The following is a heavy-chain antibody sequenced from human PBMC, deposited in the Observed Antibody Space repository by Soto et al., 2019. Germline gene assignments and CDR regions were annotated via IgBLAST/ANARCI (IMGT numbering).Heavy chain of an antibody. CDR1: GGSISSYY. CDR2: IYTSGST. J-gene: IGHJ6*02. CDR3: ARDFGLYYYGSGSYYYYYGMDV. Sequence: QVQLQESGPGLVKPSETLSLTCTVSGGSISSYYWSWIRQPAGKGLEWIGRIYTSGSTNYNPSLKSRVTMSVDTSKNQFSLKLSSVTAADTAVYYCARDFGLYYYGSGSYYYYYGMDVWGQGTTVTVSS. V-gene: IGHV4-4*07. D-gene: IGHD3-10*01.